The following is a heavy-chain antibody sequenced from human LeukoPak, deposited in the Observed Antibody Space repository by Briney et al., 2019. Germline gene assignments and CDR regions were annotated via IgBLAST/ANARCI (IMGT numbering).Heavy chain of an antibody. J-gene: IGHJ4*02. CDR2: IYYSGST. V-gene: IGHV4-59*01. D-gene: IGHD4-23*01. Sequence: SETLSLTCTVSGGSISSYYWSWIRQPPGKGLEWIGYIYYSGSTNYNPSLKSRVTISVDTSKNQFSLKLSSVTAADTAVYYCAKDLIRTVVTPFYVDYWGQGTLVTVSS. CDR1: GGSISSYY. CDR3: AKDLIRTVVTPFYVDY.